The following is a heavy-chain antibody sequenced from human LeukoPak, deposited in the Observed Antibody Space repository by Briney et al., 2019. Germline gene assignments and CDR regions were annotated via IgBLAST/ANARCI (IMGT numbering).Heavy chain of an antibody. D-gene: IGHD1-26*01. CDR1: GGSISGSSYY. CDR3: ARHVMMGGSYEIDY. J-gene: IGHJ4*02. CDR2: IYYSGST. V-gene: IGHV4-39*01. Sequence: SETLSLTCTVSGGSISGSSYYWGWIRQPPGKGLEWIGSIYYSGSTYYNPSLKSRVTISVDTSKNQFSLKLSSVTAADTAVYYCARHVMMGGSYEIDYWGQGTLVTVSS.